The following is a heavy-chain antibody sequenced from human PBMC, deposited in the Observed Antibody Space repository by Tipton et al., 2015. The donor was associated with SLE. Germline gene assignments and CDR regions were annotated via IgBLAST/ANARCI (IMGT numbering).Heavy chain of an antibody. D-gene: IGHD3-3*01. Sequence: TLSLTCTVSDGSISSFYWSWIRQPPGKGLEWIGYIYYSGSTNYNPSLKSRVTISVDTSKNQFSLKVTSVTAADTAVYYCARLSAYYRVFDLWGQGTLVIVAS. V-gene: IGHV4-59*08. J-gene: IGHJ4*02. CDR3: ARLSAYYRVFDL. CDR1: DGSISSFY. CDR2: IYYSGST.